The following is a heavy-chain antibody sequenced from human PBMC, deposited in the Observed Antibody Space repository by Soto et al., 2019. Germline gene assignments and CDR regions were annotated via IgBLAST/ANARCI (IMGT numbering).Heavy chain of an antibody. V-gene: IGHV4-59*01. J-gene: IGHJ4*02. CDR2: IYYSGSN. CDR1: GGSISSYY. CDR3: ARDRGYDFWSGSPRYYFDY. D-gene: IGHD3-3*01. Sequence: PSETLSLTCTVSGGSISSYYWGWIRQPPGKGLEWIGYIYYSGSNNYNPSLKSRVTISVDTSKNQFSLKLSSVTAADTAVYYCARDRGYDFWSGSPRYYFDYWGQGTLVTVS.